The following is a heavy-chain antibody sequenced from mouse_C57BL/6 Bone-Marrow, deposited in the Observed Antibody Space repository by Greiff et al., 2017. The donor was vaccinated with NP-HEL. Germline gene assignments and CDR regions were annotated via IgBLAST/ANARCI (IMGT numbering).Heavy chain of an antibody. CDR2: IYPRSGNT. D-gene: IGHD1-1*01. Sequence: QVHVKQSGAELARPGASVKLSCKASGYTFTSYGISWVKQRTGQGLEWIGEIYPRSGNTYYNEKFKGKATLTPDKSSSTVYMELRSLTSEDSAVYFCARGATVVPFDYWGQGTTLTVSS. CDR3: ARGATVVPFDY. V-gene: IGHV1-81*01. J-gene: IGHJ2*01. CDR1: GYTFTSYG.